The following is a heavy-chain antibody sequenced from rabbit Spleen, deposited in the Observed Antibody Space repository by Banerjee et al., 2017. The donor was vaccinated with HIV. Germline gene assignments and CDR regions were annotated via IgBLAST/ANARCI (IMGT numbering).Heavy chain of an antibody. CDR3: ARGYGGFGAITRLDL. CDR2: FPTGSDSGA. Sequence: EESGGGLVQPEGSLTLTCTASGLDLSYAYWICWVRQAPGKGLEWIACFPTGSDSGASYSSWAKGRFTVSKSSTTTVTLQMTSLTAADTATYFCARGYGGFGAITRLDLWGPGTLVTVS. D-gene: IGHD5-1*01. J-gene: IGHJ3*01. CDR1: GLDLSYAYW. V-gene: IGHV1S45*01.